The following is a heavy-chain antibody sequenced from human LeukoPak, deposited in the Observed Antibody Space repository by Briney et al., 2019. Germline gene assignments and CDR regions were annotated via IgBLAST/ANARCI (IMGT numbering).Heavy chain of an antibody. Sequence: GGSLRLSCAASGFTFSSYAMHWVRQAPGKGLEWVAVISYDGSNKYYADSVKGRFTISRDNSKNTLYLQMNSLRAEDTAVYYCAKYAVGETFFGDYWGQGTLVTVSS. CDR2: ISYDGSNK. D-gene: IGHD3-3*01. CDR1: GFTFSSYA. V-gene: IGHV3-30*04. CDR3: AKYAVGETFFGDY. J-gene: IGHJ4*02.